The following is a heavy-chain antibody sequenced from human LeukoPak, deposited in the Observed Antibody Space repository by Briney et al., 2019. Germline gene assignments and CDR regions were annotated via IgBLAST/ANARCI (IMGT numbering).Heavy chain of an antibody. D-gene: IGHD3-22*01. CDR3: ARGDSSGHPAFDY. CDR2: IYYSGST. J-gene: IGHJ4*02. V-gene: IGHV4-39*07. CDR1: GFIFNDFW. Sequence: PGGSLRLSCTASGFIFNDFWMSWVRQAPGEGLEWIGSIYYSGSTYYNPSLKSRVTISVDTSKNQFSLKLSSVTAADTAVYYCARGDSSGHPAFDYWGQGTLVTVSS.